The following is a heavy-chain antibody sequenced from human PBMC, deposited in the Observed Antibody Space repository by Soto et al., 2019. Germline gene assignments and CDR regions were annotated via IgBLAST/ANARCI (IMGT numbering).Heavy chain of an antibody. D-gene: IGHD3-22*01. CDR3: ARGVRITMIVVVMPPSHFDY. Sequence: SETLSLTCAVYGGSFSGYYWSWIRQPPGKGLEWIGEINHSGSTNYNPSLKSRVTISVDTSKNQFSLKLSSVTAADTAVYYCARGVRITMIVVVMPPSHFDYWGQGTRVTGS. V-gene: IGHV4-34*01. J-gene: IGHJ4*02. CDR1: GGSFSGYY. CDR2: INHSGST.